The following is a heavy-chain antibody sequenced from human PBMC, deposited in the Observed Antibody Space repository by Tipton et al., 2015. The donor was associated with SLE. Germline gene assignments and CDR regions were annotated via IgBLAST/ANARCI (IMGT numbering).Heavy chain of an antibody. CDR3: AREKIVVVVAATLDY. Sequence: SLRLSCAASGFTFSSYAMHWVRQAPGKGLEWVAVISYDGSNKYYADSVKGRFTISRDNSKNTLYLQMNSLRAEDTAVYYCAREKIVVVVAATLDYWGQGTLVTVSS. J-gene: IGHJ4*02. CDR1: GFTFSSYA. V-gene: IGHV3-30-3*01. CDR2: ISYDGSNK. D-gene: IGHD2-15*01.